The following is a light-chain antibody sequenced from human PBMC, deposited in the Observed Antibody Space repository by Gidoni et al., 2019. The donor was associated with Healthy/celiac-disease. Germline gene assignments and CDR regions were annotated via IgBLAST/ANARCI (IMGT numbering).Light chain of an antibody. CDR3: QQSYSTPNT. V-gene: IGKV1-39*01. Sequence: IQMTQSPSSLSASVGDRVTITCRASQSISSYLNWYQQKPGKAPKLLIYAASSLQSGVPSRFSGSGSGTDFTLTISSLQPEDFATYYCQQSYSTPNTFDQGTKLEIK. CDR2: AAS. CDR1: QSISSY. J-gene: IGKJ2*01.